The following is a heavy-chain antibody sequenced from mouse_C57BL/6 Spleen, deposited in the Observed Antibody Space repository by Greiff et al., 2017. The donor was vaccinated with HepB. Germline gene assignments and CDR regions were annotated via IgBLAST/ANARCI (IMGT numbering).Heavy chain of an antibody. CDR3: ARRVDYYAMDY. CDR2: ISSGGSYT. V-gene: IGHV5-6*01. CDR1: GFTFSSYG. Sequence: EVQVVESGGDLVKPGGSLKLSCAASGFTFSSYGMSWVRQTPDKRLEWVATISSGGSYTYYPDSVKGRFTISRDNAKNTLYLQMSSLKSEDTAMYYCARRVDYYAMDYWGQGTSVTVSS. J-gene: IGHJ4*01.